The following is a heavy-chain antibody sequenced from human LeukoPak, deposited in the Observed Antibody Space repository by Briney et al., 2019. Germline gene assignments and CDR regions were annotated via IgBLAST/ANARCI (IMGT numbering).Heavy chain of an antibody. CDR1: GYSFTSYW. CDR3: ATRIAAAGTLGYYYYYMDV. Sequence: GESLKISCKGSGYSFTSYWIGWVRQMPGKGLEWMGIIYPGDSDTRYSPSFQGQVTISADKSISTAYLQWSSLKASDTAMYYCATRIAAAGTLGYYYYYMDVWGKGTTVTVSS. V-gene: IGHV5-51*01. CDR2: IYPGDSDT. D-gene: IGHD6-13*01. J-gene: IGHJ6*03.